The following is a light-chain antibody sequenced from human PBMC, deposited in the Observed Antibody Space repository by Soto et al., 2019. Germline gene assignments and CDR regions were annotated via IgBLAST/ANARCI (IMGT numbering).Light chain of an antibody. CDR3: QQYAGSPRT. CDR1: QSVRSSS. CDR2: GAS. J-gene: IGKJ2*01. V-gene: IGKV3-20*01. Sequence: EIVLTQSPGTPSLSPGERATLSCRASQSVRSSSLAWYQQTFGQAPRLLIYGASTRATGIPDRFSGSGSGTDFTLTISRLEPEDFAVYYCQQYAGSPRTFGQGTKLEIK.